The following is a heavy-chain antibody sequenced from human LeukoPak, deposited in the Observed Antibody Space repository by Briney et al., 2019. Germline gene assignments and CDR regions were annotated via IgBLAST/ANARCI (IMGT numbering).Heavy chain of an antibody. CDR3: ARDLRLLWFGESRGMDV. CDR2: IYSGGST. Sequence: GGSLRLSCAASGFTVSSNYMSWVRQAPGRGLEWVSVIYSGGSTYYADSVKGRFTISRDNSKNKLYLQMNSLRAEDTAVYYCARDLRLLWFGESRGMDVWGKGTTVTVSS. V-gene: IGHV3-66*02. J-gene: IGHJ6*03. D-gene: IGHD3-10*01. CDR1: GFTVSSNY.